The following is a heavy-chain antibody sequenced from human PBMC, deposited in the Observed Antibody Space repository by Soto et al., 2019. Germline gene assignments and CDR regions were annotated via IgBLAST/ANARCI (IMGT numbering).Heavy chain of an antibody. D-gene: IGHD2-2*01. Sequence: GGSLRLSCAASGFTFSSYGMHWVRQAPGKGLEWVAVISYDGSNKYYADSVKGRFTISRDNSKNTLYLQMNSLRAEDTAVYYCAKDAKIQVVPAATTNWFDPWGQGTLVTVSS. CDR2: ISYDGSNK. CDR1: GFTFSSYG. CDR3: AKDAKIQVVPAATTNWFDP. J-gene: IGHJ5*02. V-gene: IGHV3-30*18.